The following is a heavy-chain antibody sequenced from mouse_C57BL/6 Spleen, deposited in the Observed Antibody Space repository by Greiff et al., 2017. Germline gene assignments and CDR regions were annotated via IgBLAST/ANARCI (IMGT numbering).Heavy chain of an antibody. CDR3: ARGASSGQGYFDY. D-gene: IGHD3-2*02. J-gene: IGHJ2*01. V-gene: IGHV5-4*01. Sequence: EVQLQESGGGLVKPGGSLKLSCAASGFTFSSYAMSWVRQTPEKRLEWVATISDGGSYTYYPDNVKGRFTISRDNAKNNLYLQMSHLKSEDTAMYYCARGASSGQGYFDYWGQGTTLTVSS. CDR2: ISDGGSYT. CDR1: GFTFSSYA.